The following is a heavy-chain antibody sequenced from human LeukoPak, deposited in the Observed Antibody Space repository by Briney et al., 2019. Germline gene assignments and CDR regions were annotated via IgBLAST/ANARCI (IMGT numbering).Heavy chain of an antibody. CDR1: GFTFSSYA. CDR2: IRYDGSNK. J-gene: IGHJ4*02. Sequence: GGSLRLSCAASGFTFSSYAMSWVRQAPGKGLEWVAFIRYDGSNKYYADSVKGRFTISRDNSKNTLYLQMNSLRAEDTAVYYCAKDMLGYCSGGSCPGFDYWGQGTLVTVSS. V-gene: IGHV3-30*02. D-gene: IGHD2-15*01. CDR3: AKDMLGYCSGGSCPGFDY.